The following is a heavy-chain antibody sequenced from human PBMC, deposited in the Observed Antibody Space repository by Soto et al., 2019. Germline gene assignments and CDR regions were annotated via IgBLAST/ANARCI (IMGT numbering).Heavy chain of an antibody. CDR1: GYTFSPYG. J-gene: IGHJ5*02. D-gene: IGHD3-3*01. V-gene: IGHV1-18*01. CDR2: IGAENGDT. Sequence: QVQLVQSGAEVKKPGASVTVSCKASGYTFSPYGSSWVLQVPGQGLEWMGWIGAENGDTNYAQNFQGRVTMTTETSTATSYMELRSLTSGYTAVYFGAGEWKVAEGFDPWGQGTLVTVSS. CDR3: AGEWKVAEGFDP.